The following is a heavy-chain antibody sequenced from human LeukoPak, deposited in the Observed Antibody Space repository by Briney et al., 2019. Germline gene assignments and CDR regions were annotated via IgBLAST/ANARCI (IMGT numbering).Heavy chain of an antibody. D-gene: IGHD5-12*01. CDR2: IIPIFGTA. CDR3: AYGPLYGGYDD. V-gene: IGHV1-69*05. J-gene: IGHJ4*02. Sequence: SVTVSCKASGGTFSSYAISWVRQAPGQRLEWMGGIIPIFGTANYAQKFQGRVTITTDESTSTAYMELSSLRSDDTAVYYCAYGPLYGGYDDWGQGTLVTVSS. CDR1: GGTFSSYA.